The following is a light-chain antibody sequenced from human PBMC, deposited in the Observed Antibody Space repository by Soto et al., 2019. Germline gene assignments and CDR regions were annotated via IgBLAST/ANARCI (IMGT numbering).Light chain of an antibody. CDR3: QQYSDYST. V-gene: IGKV1-5*01. J-gene: IGKJ1*01. CDR2: AAS. Sequence: DIQMTQSPSTLSASVGDRVTITCRASETVFTWLAWYQQKSGRAPNLLISAASSLESGVPSRFSGSGSGTEFTLTISSLQPDDFATYFCQQYSDYSTFGQGTKV. CDR1: ETVFTW.